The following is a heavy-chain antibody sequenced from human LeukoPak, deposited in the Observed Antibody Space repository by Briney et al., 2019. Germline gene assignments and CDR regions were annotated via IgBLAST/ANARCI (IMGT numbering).Heavy chain of an antibody. Sequence: PSETLSLTCTVSGGSISSSSYYWGWIRQPPGKGLEWIGSIYYSGSTYYNPSLKSRVTISVDTSKNQFSLKLSSVTAADTAVYYCARDSDSSGYYDYWGQGTLVTVSS. CDR2: IYYSGST. CDR3: ARDSDSSGYYDY. CDR1: GGSISSSSYY. D-gene: IGHD3-22*01. J-gene: IGHJ4*02. V-gene: IGHV4-39*07.